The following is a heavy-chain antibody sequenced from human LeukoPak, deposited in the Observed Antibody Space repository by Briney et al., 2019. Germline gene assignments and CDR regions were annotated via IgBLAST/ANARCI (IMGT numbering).Heavy chain of an antibody. CDR2: ISSSGSTM. D-gene: IGHD2-15*01. Sequence: GGSLRLSCAASGFTFSSYEMNWVRQAPGKGLEWFSYISSSGSTMYYPDSVKGRFTISRDNAKNSLYLQMNSLRAEDTAVYYCARTSVGCPFDYWGRGTLVTVSS. CDR3: ARTSVGCPFDY. CDR1: GFTFSSYE. V-gene: IGHV3-48*03. J-gene: IGHJ4*02.